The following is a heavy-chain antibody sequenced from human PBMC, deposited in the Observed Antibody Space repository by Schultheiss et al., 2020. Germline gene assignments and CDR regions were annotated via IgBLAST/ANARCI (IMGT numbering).Heavy chain of an antibody. D-gene: IGHD5-24*01. Sequence: AVKVSCKASGGTFSSYTISWVRQAPGQGLEWMGRIIPILGIANYAQKFQGRVTITSDRSVSTAYMELSSLRSEDMVVYYCVRDLGEMPTLDPFDYWGQGTLVTVSS. V-gene: IGHV1-69*04. J-gene: IGHJ4*02. CDR1: GGTFSSYT. CDR2: IIPILGIA. CDR3: VRDLGEMPTLDPFDY.